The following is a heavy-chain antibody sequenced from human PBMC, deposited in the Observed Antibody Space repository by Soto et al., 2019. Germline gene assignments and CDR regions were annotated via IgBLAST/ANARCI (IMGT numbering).Heavy chain of an antibody. D-gene: IGHD3-22*01. CDR3: ARENDSSGYSGSPLIDY. CDR1: GGSISSGDYY. J-gene: IGHJ4*02. V-gene: IGHV4-30-4*01. CDR2: IYYSGST. Sequence: QVQLQESGPGLVKPSQTLSLTCTVSGGSISSGDYYWSWIRQPPGKGLEWIGYIYYSGSTYYNPSLKSLVTISVDTSTNQFSLKLSSVTAADTAVYYCARENDSSGYSGSPLIDYWGQGTLVTVSS.